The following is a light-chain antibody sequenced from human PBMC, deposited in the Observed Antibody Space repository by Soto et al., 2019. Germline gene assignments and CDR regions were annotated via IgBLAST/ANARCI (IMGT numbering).Light chain of an antibody. V-gene: IGLV2-23*02. J-gene: IGLJ1*01. CDR2: EVN. CDR1: SSNVGSYKL. CDR3: CSSGGSPTYV. Sequence: QSALTQPASVSGSPGQSITISCTGTSSNVGSYKLVSWYQQHPGKAPKLMIFEVNKRPSGVSNRFSGSKSGNTASLTISGLKVQEEADYYCCSSGGSPTYVFGPGTKVTV.